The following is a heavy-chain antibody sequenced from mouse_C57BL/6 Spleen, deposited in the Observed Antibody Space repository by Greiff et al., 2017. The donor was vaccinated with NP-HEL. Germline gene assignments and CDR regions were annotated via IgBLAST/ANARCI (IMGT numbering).Heavy chain of an antibody. J-gene: IGHJ2*01. CDR2: IRNKATGYTT. D-gene: IGHD4-1*01. Sequence: EVQLVESGGGLVQPKGSLKLSCAASGFTFTDYYMSWVRQPPGKALEWLGFIRNKATGYTTEYSASVKGRFTISRDNSQSILYLQMKALRAEDSATYYCARSGASDYWGQGTTLTVSS. V-gene: IGHV7-3*01. CDR1: GFTFTDYY. CDR3: ARSGASDY.